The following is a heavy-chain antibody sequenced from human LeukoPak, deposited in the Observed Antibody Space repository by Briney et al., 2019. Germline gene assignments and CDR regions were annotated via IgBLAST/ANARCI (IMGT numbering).Heavy chain of an antibody. V-gene: IGHV4-31*03. Sequence: PSQTLSLTCTVSGGSISSGGYYWSWIRQHPGKGLEWIGYMYYSGSTSYNPSLKSRVTISVDTSKNQFSLKLSSVTAADTAGYYCASWYSSTTGDWFDPWGQGTLVTVSP. D-gene: IGHD6-13*01. J-gene: IGHJ5*02. CDR2: MYYSGST. CDR3: ASWYSSTTGDWFDP. CDR1: GGSISSGGYY.